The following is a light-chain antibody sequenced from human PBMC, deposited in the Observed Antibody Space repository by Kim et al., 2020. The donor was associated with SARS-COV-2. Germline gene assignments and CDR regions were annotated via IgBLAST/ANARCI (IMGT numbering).Light chain of an antibody. CDR2: EVS. CDR3: SSYSDTNTAV. CDR1: TNDVGGYNY. J-gene: IGLJ1*01. Sequence: QSALTQPAYVSGSPGQSITISCTGTTNDVGGYNYVSWYQQHPGKAPKLMIYEVSNRPSGVSDRFSGSKSANTASLTISGLQAEDEADYYCSSYSDTNTAVFGRGTKVTVL. V-gene: IGLV2-14*01.